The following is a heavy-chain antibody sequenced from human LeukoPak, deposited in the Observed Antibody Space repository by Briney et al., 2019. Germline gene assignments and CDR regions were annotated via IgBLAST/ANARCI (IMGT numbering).Heavy chain of an antibody. V-gene: IGHV1-2*02. D-gene: IGHD6-13*01. CDR1: GYTFTGYY. CDR2: INPNSGGT. CDR3: ARESSSSSWTFDY. Sequence: ASVKVSCKASGYTFTGYYMHWVRQAPGQGLEWMGWINPNSGGTNYAQKFQGRVTMTRDTPISTAYMELSRLRSDDTAVYYCARESSSSSWTFDYWGQGTLVTVSS. J-gene: IGHJ4*02.